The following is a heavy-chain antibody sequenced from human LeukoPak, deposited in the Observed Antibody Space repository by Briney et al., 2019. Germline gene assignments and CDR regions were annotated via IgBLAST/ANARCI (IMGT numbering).Heavy chain of an antibody. D-gene: IGHD2/OR15-2a*01. Sequence: GGSLRLSCAASGFTFSSYAMSWVRQAPGKGLEWVSAISGSGGSTYYADSVKGRFTISRDNSKNTLYLQMNSPRAEDTTVYYCAKDTYNTWFDPWGQGTLVTVSS. CDR3: AKDTYNTWFDP. J-gene: IGHJ5*02. V-gene: IGHV3-23*01. CDR2: ISGSGGST. CDR1: GFTFSSYA.